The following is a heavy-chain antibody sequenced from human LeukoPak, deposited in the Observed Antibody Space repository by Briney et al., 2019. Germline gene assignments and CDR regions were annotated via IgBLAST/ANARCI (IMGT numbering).Heavy chain of an antibody. J-gene: IGHJ4*02. Sequence: GGSLRLSCAASGFTFSTYGMSWVRQAPGKGLEWVSGISGSGGSRFYTDSVKGRFTISRDNSKNTAYLQMNSLRAEDTAVYYCATHSGGNWGQGTLVTVSS. D-gene: IGHD3-16*01. V-gene: IGHV3-23*01. CDR2: ISGSGGSR. CDR3: ATHSGGN. CDR1: GFTFSTYG.